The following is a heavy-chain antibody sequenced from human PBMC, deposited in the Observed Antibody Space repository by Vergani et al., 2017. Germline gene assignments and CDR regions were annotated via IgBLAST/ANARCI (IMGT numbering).Heavy chain of an antibody. CDR3: ARHPDTAMVGVAYNWFDP. V-gene: IGHV1-2*02. Sequence: QVQLVQSGAEVKKPGASVKVSCKASGYTFTGYYMHWVRQAPGQGLEWMGWINPNSGGTNYAQKFQGRVTMTRDTSISTAYMELSRLRSDDTAVYYCARHPDTAMVGVAYNWFDPWGQGTLVTVSS. CDR1: GYTFTGYY. CDR2: INPNSGGT. J-gene: IGHJ5*02. D-gene: IGHD5-18*01.